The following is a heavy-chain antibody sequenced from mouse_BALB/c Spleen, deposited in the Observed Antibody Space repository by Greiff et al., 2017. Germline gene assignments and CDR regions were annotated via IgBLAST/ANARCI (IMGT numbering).Heavy chain of an antibody. CDR3: ATHRAWFAY. J-gene: IGHJ3*01. Sequence: EVKLVESGPGLVKPSQSLSLTCTVTGYSITSDYAWNWIRQFPGNKLEWMGYISYSGSTSYNPSLKSRISITRDTSKNQFFLQLNSVTTEDTATYYCATHRAWFAYWGQGTLVTVSA. CDR2: ISYSGST. V-gene: IGHV3-2*02. CDR1: GYSITSDYA.